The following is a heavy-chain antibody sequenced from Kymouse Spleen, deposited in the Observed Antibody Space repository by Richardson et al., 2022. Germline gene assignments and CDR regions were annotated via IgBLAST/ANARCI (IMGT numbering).Heavy chain of an antibody. CDR2: IYSGGST. Sequence: EVQLVESGGGLIQPGGSLRLSCAASGFTVSSNYMSWVRQAPGKGLEWVSVIYSGGSTYYADSVKGRFTISRDNSKNTLYLQMNSLRAEDTAVYYCARDRGFGEPYYGMDVWGQGTTVTVSS. D-gene: IGHD3-10*01. V-gene: IGHV3-53*01. CDR1: GFTVSSNY. J-gene: IGHJ6*02. CDR3: ARDRGFGEPYYGMDV.